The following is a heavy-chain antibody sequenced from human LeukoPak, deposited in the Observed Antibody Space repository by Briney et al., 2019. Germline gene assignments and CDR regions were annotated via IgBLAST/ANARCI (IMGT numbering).Heavy chain of an antibody. D-gene: IGHD3-10*01. CDR1: GGSISSGDYY. Sequence: PSQTLSLTCTVSGGSISSGDYYWSWIRQPPGKGLEWIGYIYYSGSTYYSPSLKSRVTISVDTSKNQFSLKLSSVTAADTAVYYCARFGYGSGSYYNWFDPWGQGTLVTVSS. CDR2: IYYSGST. CDR3: ARFGYGSGSYYNWFDP. V-gene: IGHV4-30-4*01. J-gene: IGHJ5*02.